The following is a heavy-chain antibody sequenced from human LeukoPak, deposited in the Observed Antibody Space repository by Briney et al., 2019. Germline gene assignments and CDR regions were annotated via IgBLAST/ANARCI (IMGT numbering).Heavy chain of an antibody. Sequence: SETLSLTCTVSGASISSYYWSWLRQPPGKGLEWLGYIYYSGSTNYNPSLKSRVTISVDTSKNQFSLKLSCVTAADTAVYYCARHGLGRPYYGMDVWGQGTTVTVSS. CDR3: ARHGLGRPYYGMDV. D-gene: IGHD1-26*01. CDR2: IYYSGST. V-gene: IGHV4-59*08. CDR1: GASISSYY. J-gene: IGHJ6*02.